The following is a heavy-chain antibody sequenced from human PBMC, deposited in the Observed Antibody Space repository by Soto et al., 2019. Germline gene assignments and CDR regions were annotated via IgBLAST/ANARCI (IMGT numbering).Heavy chain of an antibody. Sequence: SETLSLTCTVSGGSISSGGYYWSWIRQHPGKGLEWIGYIYYSGSTYYNPSLKSRVTISVDTSKNQFSLKLSSVTAADTAVYYCARERAIAAADDVDYYGMDVWGQGTTVTVSS. V-gene: IGHV4-31*03. CDR1: GGSISSGGYY. CDR2: IYYSGST. CDR3: ARERAIAAADDVDYYGMDV. J-gene: IGHJ6*02. D-gene: IGHD6-13*01.